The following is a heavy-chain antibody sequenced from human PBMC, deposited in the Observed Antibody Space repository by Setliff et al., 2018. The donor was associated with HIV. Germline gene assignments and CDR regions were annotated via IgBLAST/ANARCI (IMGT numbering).Heavy chain of an antibody. D-gene: IGHD3-3*01. Sequence: PSETLSLTCTVSGGSISSSRYYWGWIRQPPGKGLEWIGSIFYSGITYYNPSLKSRVTISVDTSKNQFSLNLTSVTAVDTAVYYCARSKTFYDFWGGYYTHGAFKIWGLGTMVTVSS. CDR3: ARSKTFYDFWGGYYTHGAFKI. V-gene: IGHV4-39*01. CDR1: GGSISSSRYY. CDR2: IFYSGIT. J-gene: IGHJ3*02.